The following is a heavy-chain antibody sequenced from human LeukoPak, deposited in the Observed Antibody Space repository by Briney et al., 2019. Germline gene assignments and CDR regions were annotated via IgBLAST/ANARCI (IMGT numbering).Heavy chain of an antibody. V-gene: IGHV4-59*08. D-gene: IGHD4/OR15-4a*01. J-gene: IGHJ5*02. CDR3: ARHRCHESFDP. CDR1: GGSIRSYY. Sequence: PSETLSLTCSFSGGSIRSYYWSWIRQSPGKGLEWIGYIFYSGSTNYTPSLKSRVTISLDTSNNQFNLKLSSVTAADTAVYYCARHRCHESFDPWGQGTLVIVSS. CDR2: IFYSGST.